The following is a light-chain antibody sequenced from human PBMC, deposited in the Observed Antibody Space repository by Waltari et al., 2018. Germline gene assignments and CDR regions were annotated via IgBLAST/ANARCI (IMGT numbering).Light chain of an antibody. V-gene: IGLV3-25*03. Sequence: SFALKQPPSVSVSPGQTTRITCSSDALSRQFAYWYRQRPGQAPLLLTYKDKERPLGIPDRISGSSSGTTATLTISGVQAEDEADYFCQSSDSGGFVTFGDGTKLTV. CDR1: ALSRQF. J-gene: IGLJ2*01. CDR2: KDK. CDR3: QSSDSGGFVT.